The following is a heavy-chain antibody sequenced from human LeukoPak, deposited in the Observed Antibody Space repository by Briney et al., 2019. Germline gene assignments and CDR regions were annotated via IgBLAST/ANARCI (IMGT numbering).Heavy chain of an antibody. CDR2: IKQDGSEK. CDR3: ARAPYCSSTSCLFDP. CDR1: GFSLGDYW. Sequence: GGSLRLSCAASGFSLGDYWMNWVRQAPGKGLEWVANIKQDGSEKYYVDSVKGRFTISRDNAKNSLYLQMNSLRAEDTAVYYCARAPYCSSTSCLFDPWGQGTLVTVSS. D-gene: IGHD2-2*01. V-gene: IGHV3-7*01. J-gene: IGHJ5*02.